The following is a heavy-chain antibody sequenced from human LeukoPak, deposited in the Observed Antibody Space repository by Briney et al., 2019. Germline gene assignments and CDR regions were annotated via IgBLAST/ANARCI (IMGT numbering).Heavy chain of an antibody. CDR1: GFTVSSNY. CDR3: AKGAVAAFQH. D-gene: IGHD6-19*01. J-gene: IGHJ1*01. V-gene: IGHV3-23*01. CDR2: ISGSGGST. Sequence: GGSLRLSCAASGFTVSSNYMSWVRQAPGKGLEWVSAISGSGGSTYYADSVKGRFTISRDNSKNTLYLQMNSLRAEDTAVYYCAKGAVAAFQHWGQGTLVTVSS.